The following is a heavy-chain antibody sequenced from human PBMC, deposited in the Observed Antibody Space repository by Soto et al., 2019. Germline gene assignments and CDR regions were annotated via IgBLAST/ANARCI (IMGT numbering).Heavy chain of an antibody. V-gene: IGHV1-8*01. CDR3: ARNARRTIAAAGTGWFDP. CDR2: MNPNSGNT. D-gene: IGHD6-13*01. Sequence: QVQLVQSGAEVKKPGASVKVSCKASGYTFTSYDINWVRQATGQGLEWMGWMNPNSGNTGYAQKFQGRVTMTRNTSISTAYMELSSLRSEDTAVYCCARNARRTIAAAGTGWFDPWGQGTLVTVSS. J-gene: IGHJ5*02. CDR1: GYTFTSYD.